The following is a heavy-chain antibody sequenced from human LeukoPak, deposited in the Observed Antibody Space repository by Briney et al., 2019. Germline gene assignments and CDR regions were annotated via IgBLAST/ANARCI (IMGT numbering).Heavy chain of an antibody. Sequence: GASVKVSCKASGYTFTSYDINWVRQATGQGLEWMGWMNPDSGNTGYAQKFQGRVTITRNTSISTAYMELSSLRSEDTAVYYCARGLVGMITGAFDIWGQGTMVTVSS. D-gene: IGHD3-16*01. V-gene: IGHV1-8*03. CDR1: GYTFTSYD. CDR2: MNPDSGNT. CDR3: ARGLVGMITGAFDI. J-gene: IGHJ3*02.